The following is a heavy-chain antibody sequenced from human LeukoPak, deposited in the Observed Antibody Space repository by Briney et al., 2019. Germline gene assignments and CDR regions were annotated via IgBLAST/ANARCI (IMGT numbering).Heavy chain of an antibody. Sequence: ASVKVSCKASGYTFTGYYMHWVRQAPGQGLEWMGWINPNSGGTNYAQKFQGRVTMTRDTSISTAYMELSRLRSDDTAVYYCARVTIFGVVDVVIDYWGQGTLVTVSS. CDR3: ARVTIFGVVDVVIDY. CDR1: GYTFTGYY. J-gene: IGHJ4*02. CDR2: INPNSGGT. D-gene: IGHD3-3*01. V-gene: IGHV1-2*02.